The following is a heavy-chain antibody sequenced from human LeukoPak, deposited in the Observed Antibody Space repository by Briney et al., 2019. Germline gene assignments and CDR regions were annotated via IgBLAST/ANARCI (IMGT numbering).Heavy chain of an antibody. J-gene: IGHJ6*02. D-gene: IGHD4-17*01. CDR2: ISAYNGNT. CDR1: GYTFTSYG. Sequence: ASVKVSCKASGYTFTSYGISWVRQAPGQGLEWMGWISAYNGNTNYAQKLQGRVTMTTDTSTSTAYMELRSLRSDDTAVYYCARDVGYGDYEGYYYYYGMDVWGQGTTVTVSS. CDR3: ARDVGYGDYEGYYYYYGMDV. V-gene: IGHV1-18*01.